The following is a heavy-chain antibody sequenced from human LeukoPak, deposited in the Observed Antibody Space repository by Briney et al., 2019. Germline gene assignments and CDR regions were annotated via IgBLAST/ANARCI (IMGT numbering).Heavy chain of an antibody. V-gene: IGHV4-34*01. D-gene: IGHD4-23*01. Sequence: SETLSLTCAVYGGSFSGYYWSWIRQPPGKGLEWIGEINHSGSTNYNPSLKSRVTISVDTSKNQFSLKLSSVTAADTAVYYCARVSGGNPDYWGQGTLVTVSS. CDR2: INHSGST. CDR1: GGSFSGYY. J-gene: IGHJ4*02. CDR3: ARVSGGNPDY.